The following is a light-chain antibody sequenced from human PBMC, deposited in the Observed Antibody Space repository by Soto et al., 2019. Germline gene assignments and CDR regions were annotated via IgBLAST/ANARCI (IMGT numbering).Light chain of an antibody. V-gene: IGLV1-40*01. Sequence: QSVLTQPPSVSGAPGQRVTIACTGSSSNIGAHFDVHWYQHLPRTAPRLLIYGDTNRPSGVPARFSGSKSGTSASLAITGLQAEDEGDYYCHSYDSSLRGYVFGTGTKVTVL. J-gene: IGLJ1*01. CDR2: GDT. CDR3: HSYDSSLRGYV. CDR1: SSNIGAHFD.